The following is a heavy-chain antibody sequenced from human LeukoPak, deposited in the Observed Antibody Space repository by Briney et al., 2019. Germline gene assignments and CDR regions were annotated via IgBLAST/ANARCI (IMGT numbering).Heavy chain of an antibody. D-gene: IGHD3-9*01. Sequence: ASVKVSCKASGYTFTGYYMHWVRQAPGQGLEWMGWINPNSGGTNYAQKFQGRVTMTRDTSISTAYMELSRLRSDDTAVYYCARTRQSFDWLFRNTPPLDYWGQGTLVTVSS. CDR1: GYTFTGYY. CDR3: ARTRQSFDWLFRNTPPLDY. V-gene: IGHV1-2*02. CDR2: INPNSGGT. J-gene: IGHJ4*02.